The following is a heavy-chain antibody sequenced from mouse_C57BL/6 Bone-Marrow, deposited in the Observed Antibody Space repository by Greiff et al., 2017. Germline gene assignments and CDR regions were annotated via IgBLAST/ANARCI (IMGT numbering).Heavy chain of an antibody. CDR2: IDPSDSYT. CDR3: AKGGNYVGDY. J-gene: IGHJ2*01. Sequence: QVQLQQPGAELVRPGTSVKLSCKASGYTFTSYWMHWVKQRPGQGLEWIGVIDPSDSYTNYNQKFKGKATLTVDTSSSTAYMQLSILTSEDSAVYYCAKGGNYVGDYWGQGTTLTVSS. D-gene: IGHD2-1*01. CDR1: GYTFTSYW. V-gene: IGHV1-59*01.